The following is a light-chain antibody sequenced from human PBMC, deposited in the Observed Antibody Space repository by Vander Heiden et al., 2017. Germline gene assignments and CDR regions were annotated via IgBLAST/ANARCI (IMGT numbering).Light chain of an antibody. Sequence: EIVLTQSPATLSLSPGERATLSCRASQSVSSSLAWYQQKPGQAPRLLIYDASNRATGIPARFSGSGFGTDFTLTISSLEPEDFAVYYCQHRSNWPLTFGGGTKVDIK. CDR3: QHRSNWPLT. J-gene: IGKJ4*01. V-gene: IGKV3-11*01. CDR1: QSVSSS. CDR2: DAS.